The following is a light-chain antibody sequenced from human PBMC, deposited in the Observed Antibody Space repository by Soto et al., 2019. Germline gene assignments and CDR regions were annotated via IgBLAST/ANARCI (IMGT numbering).Light chain of an antibody. V-gene: IGKV3-20*01. J-gene: IGKJ2*01. CDR2: GAS. CDR3: QQYGSSPST. CDR1: QRLTSNY. Sequence: EVVLTQSPGTLSLSPGEGATLFCRATQRLTSNYLAWYQQRPGQAPRLLIYGASSRATGIPDRFRGSGSGTDFTLTITRPEPEDFAVSYCQQYGSSPSTFGQRTKLEIK.